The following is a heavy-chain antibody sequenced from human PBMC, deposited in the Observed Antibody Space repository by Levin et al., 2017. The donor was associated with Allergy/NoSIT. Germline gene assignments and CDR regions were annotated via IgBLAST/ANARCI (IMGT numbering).Heavy chain of an antibody. J-gene: IGHJ5*02. D-gene: IGHD3-9*01. CDR1: GGSISSSSYY. CDR2: IYYSGST. CDR3: APARKVLRYFDWLPDYNWFDP. Sequence: SETLSLTCTVSGGSISSSSYYWGWIRQPPGKGLEWIGSIYYSGSTYYNPSLKSRVTISVDTSKNQFSLKLSSVTAADTAVYYCAPARKVLRYFDWLPDYNWFDPWGQGTLVTVSS. V-gene: IGHV4-39*01.